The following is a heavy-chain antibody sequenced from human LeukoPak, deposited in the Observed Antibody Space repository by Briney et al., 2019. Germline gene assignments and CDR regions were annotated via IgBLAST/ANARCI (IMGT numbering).Heavy chain of an antibody. J-gene: IGHJ1*01. CDR1: GFTVSSNY. CDR3: ATVEVCGVDSEYFQH. V-gene: IGHV3-53*01. Sequence: PGGSLSLSCAASGFTVSSNYMSWVRQAPGKGLEWVSVIYSGGSTYYADSVTGRFTISRDNSKNTLYLQMNSLRAEDTAVYYCATVEVCGVDSEYFQHWGQGTLVTVPS. D-gene: IGHD5-24*01. CDR2: IYSGGST.